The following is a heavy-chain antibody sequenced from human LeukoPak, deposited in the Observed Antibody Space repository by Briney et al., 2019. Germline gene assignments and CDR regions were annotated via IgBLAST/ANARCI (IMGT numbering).Heavy chain of an antibody. Sequence: GGSPRLSCAASGFIITNNYMNWVRQAPGKGLEWVSAISGSGGSTYYADSVKGRFTISRDNSKNTLYLQMNSLKTEDTAVYYCTTVLELWGKGTTVTVSS. V-gene: IGHV3-23*01. CDR1: GFIITNNY. J-gene: IGHJ6*04. D-gene: IGHD1-1*01. CDR2: ISGSGGST. CDR3: TTVLEL.